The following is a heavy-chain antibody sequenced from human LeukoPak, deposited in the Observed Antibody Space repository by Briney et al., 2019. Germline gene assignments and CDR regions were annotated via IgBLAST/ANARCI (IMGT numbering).Heavy chain of an antibody. CDR2: IYTSGST. D-gene: IGHD4-23*01. J-gene: IGHJ6*02. Sequence: PSETLSLTCTVSGGSINNYYWSWIRQPAGKGLEWIGRIYTSGSTNYNPSLKSRVTMSVDTSKNQFSLKLTSVTAADTAVYYCARTSPRWGDMDVWGQGATVTVSS. V-gene: IGHV4-4*07. CDR3: ARTSPRWGDMDV. CDR1: GGSINNYY.